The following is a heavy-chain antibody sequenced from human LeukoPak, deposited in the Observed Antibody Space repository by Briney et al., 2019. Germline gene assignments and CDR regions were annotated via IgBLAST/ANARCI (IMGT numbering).Heavy chain of an antibody. CDR2: IYCSGST. CDR1: GGSITNYY. CDR3: AREGGGSGNS. D-gene: IGHD3-10*01. J-gene: IGHJ5*02. V-gene: IGHV4-59*01. Sequence: SETLSLTCTVSGGSITNYYWSWIRQPPGKGLEWIGYIYCSGSTNYNPSLKSRVTMSVDTSKNQFSLRLNSVTAADTAVYYCAREGGGSGNSWGQGTLVTVSS.